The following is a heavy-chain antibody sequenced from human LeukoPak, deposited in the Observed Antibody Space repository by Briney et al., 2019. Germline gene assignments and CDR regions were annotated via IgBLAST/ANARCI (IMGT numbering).Heavy chain of an antibody. D-gene: IGHD2-8*01. V-gene: IGHV4-34*01. J-gene: IGHJ5*02. Sequence: SETLSLTCAVYGGSSSGYCWSWIRQPPGKGLEWIGEINHSGSTNYNPSLKSRVTISVDTSKNQFSLKLSSVTAADTAVYYCARAPVIVLMVYAIRIGWFDPWGQGTLVTVSS. CDR3: ARAPVIVLMVYAIRIGWFDP. CDR2: INHSGST. CDR1: GGSSSGYC.